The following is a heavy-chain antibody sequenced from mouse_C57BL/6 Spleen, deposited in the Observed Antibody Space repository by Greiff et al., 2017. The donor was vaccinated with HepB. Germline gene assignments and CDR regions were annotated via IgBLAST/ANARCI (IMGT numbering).Heavy chain of an antibody. D-gene: IGHD1-1*01. J-gene: IGHJ2*01. Sequence: EVKLVESGGGLVKPGGSLKLSCAASGFTFSSYAMSWVRQTPEKRLEWVATISDGGSYTYYPDNVKGRFTISRDNAKNNLYLQMSHLKSEDTAMYYCAKGGYYGSRGGYFDYWGQGTTLTVSS. CDR1: GFTFSSYA. CDR2: ISDGGSYT. CDR3: AKGGYYGSRGGYFDY. V-gene: IGHV5-4*03.